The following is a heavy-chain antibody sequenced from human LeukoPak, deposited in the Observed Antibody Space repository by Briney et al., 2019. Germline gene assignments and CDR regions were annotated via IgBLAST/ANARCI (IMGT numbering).Heavy chain of an antibody. Sequence: PSETLSLTCAVYGGSFSGYYRSWIRQPPGKGLEWIGEINHSGSTNYNPSLKSRVTISVDTSKNQFSLKLSSVTAADTAVYYCARAMVIVVVPAARGRTFDYWGQGTLVTVSS. CDR3: ARAMVIVVVPAARGRTFDY. J-gene: IGHJ4*02. V-gene: IGHV4-34*01. CDR1: GGSFSGYY. D-gene: IGHD2-2*01. CDR2: INHSGST.